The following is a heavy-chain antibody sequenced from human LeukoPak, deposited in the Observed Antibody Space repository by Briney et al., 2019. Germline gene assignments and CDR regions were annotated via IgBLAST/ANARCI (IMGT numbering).Heavy chain of an antibody. Sequence: GSLRLSCAASGFTFSSYAMSWVRQAPGKGLEWVSAISGSGGSTYYADSVKGRFTISRDNAKNTVFLQMSSLRAEDTALYYCARKSASGNYPLDYWGQGTLVTVSS. D-gene: IGHD3-10*01. CDR1: GFTFSSYA. CDR2: ISGSGGST. J-gene: IGHJ4*02. V-gene: IGHV3-23*01. CDR3: ARKSASGNYPLDY.